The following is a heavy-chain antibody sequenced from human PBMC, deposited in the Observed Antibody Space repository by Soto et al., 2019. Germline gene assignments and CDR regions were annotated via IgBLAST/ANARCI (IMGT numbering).Heavy chain of an antibody. CDR3: ARDYHWNLGDY. CDR2: IWHDGSSE. Sequence: QVQLVESGGGVVQPGRSLRLSCAASGFTFGSYGMHWVRQAPGKGLEWVALIWHDGSSENCADCVKGRVTISRDNSNNMLYLQMDSLTAEDTAVYYCARDYHWNLGDYWGQGTLVTVSS. D-gene: IGHD1-20*01. CDR1: GFTFGSYG. V-gene: IGHV3-33*01. J-gene: IGHJ4*02.